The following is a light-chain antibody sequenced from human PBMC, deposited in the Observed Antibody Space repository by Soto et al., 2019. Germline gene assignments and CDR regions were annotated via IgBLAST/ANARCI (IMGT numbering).Light chain of an antibody. CDR3: QKYGGAPFT. J-gene: IGKJ3*01. Sequence: DIQMTQSPSSLSASVGDRVTITCRASQDIRDYLVWYQQRPGKVPSLLIYAASTLQSGVPSGFSGSGFGTDFTLTISSLQSEDVATYYCQKYGGAPFTFGPGTKVDLK. V-gene: IGKV1-27*01. CDR1: QDIRDY. CDR2: AAS.